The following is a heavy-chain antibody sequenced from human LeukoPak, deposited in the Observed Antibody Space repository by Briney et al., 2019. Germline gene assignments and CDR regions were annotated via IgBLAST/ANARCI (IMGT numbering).Heavy chain of an antibody. CDR2: ISGSGGSGGST. D-gene: IGHD4-23*01. CDR1: GLTFSPYA. Sequence: GGSLRLSCTASGLTFSPYAMSWVRQSPGKGLEWVSAISGSGGSGGSTYYADSVKGRFTISRDNSKNTLYLQMNSLRAEDTAVYYCARDHRRQLRWWFDPWGQGTLVTVSS. J-gene: IGHJ5*02. V-gene: IGHV3-23*01. CDR3: ARDHRRQLRWWFDP.